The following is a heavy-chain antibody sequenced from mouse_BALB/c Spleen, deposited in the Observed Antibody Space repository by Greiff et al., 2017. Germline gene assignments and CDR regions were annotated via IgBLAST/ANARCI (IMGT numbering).Heavy chain of an antibody. CDR2: IYPGNVNT. D-gene: IGHD4-1*01. Sequence: QVQLQQSGPELVKPGASVRISCKASGYTFTSYYIHWVKQRPGQGLEWIGWIYPGNVNTKYNEKFKGKATLTADKSSSTAYMQLSSLTSEDSAVYFCARSGLTGISFYAMDYWGQGTSVTVSS. V-gene: IGHV1S56*01. J-gene: IGHJ4*01. CDR1: GYTFTSYY. CDR3: ARSGLTGISFYAMDY.